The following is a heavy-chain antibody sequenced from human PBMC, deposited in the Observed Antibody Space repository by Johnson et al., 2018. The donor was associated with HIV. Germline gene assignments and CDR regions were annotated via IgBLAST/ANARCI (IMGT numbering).Heavy chain of an antibody. J-gene: IGHJ3*02. CDR1: GFTFSSYW. V-gene: IGHV3-7*03. Sequence: VQLVESGGGVVQPGGSLRLSCAASGFTFSSYWMSWVRQAPGKGLEWVANIKQDGSEKYYVDSVKGRLTISRDNSKNTLYLQMNSLRAEDTAVYDCAKDRDSSSPNDAFDIWGQGTMVTVSS. D-gene: IGHD6-6*01. CDR3: AKDRDSSSPNDAFDI. CDR2: IKQDGSEK.